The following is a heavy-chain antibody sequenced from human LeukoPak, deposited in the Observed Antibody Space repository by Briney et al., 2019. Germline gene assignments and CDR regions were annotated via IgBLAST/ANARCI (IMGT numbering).Heavy chain of an antibody. Sequence: SVKVSCKASGGTFSSYAISWVRQAPGQGLEWMGGIIPIFGTANYAQKFQGRVTITADESTSTAYMELRSLRSDDTAVYYCARDLRRMYGSGSYTWFDPWGQGTLVTLSS. CDR2: IIPIFGTA. V-gene: IGHV1-69*13. CDR3: ARDLRRMYGSGSYTWFDP. D-gene: IGHD3-10*01. CDR1: GGTFSSYA. J-gene: IGHJ5*02.